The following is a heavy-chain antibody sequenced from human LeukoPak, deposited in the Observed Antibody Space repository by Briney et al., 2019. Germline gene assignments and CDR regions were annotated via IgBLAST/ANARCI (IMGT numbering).Heavy chain of an antibody. J-gene: IGHJ5*02. CDR1: GFTFSSYS. CDR3: ASRRVGATGLSWFDP. CDR2: ISSSSSYI. D-gene: IGHD1-26*01. Sequence: GGSLRLSCAASGFTFSSYSMNWVRQAPGKGLEWVSSISSSSSYIYYADSVKGRFTISRDNAKNSLYLQMNSLRAEDTAVYYCASRRVGATGLSWFDPWGQGTLVTVSS. V-gene: IGHV3-21*01.